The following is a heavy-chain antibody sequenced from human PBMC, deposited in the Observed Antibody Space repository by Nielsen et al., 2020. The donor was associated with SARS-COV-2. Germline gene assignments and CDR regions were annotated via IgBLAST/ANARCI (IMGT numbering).Heavy chain of an antibody. Sequence: WIRQHPGKGLEWIGYIYYSGSTNYNPSLKSRVTISVDTSKNQFSLKLSSVTAADTAVYYCARGIIAAAGKSWFDPWGQGTLVTVSS. V-gene: IGHV4-59*01. CDR3: ARGIIAAAGKSWFDP. D-gene: IGHD6-13*01. CDR2: IYYSGST. J-gene: IGHJ5*02.